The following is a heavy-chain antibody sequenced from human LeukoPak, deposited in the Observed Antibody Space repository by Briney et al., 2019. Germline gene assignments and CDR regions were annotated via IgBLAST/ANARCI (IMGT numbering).Heavy chain of an antibody. CDR3: ASRERLVVRAFDI. V-gene: IGHV4-34*01. J-gene: IGHJ3*02. Sequence: SENLSLTCAVYGGSFSGYYWSWIRQPPGKGLEWIGEINHSGSTNYNPSLKSRVTISVDTSKNQSPLKLSSVTAADTAVYYCASRERLVVRAFDIWGQGTMVTVSS. CDR1: GGSFSGYY. D-gene: IGHD2-21*01. CDR2: INHSGST.